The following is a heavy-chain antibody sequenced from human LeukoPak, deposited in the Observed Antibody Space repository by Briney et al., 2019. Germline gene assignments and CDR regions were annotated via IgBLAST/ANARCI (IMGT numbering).Heavy chain of an antibody. Sequence: GGSLRLSCAASGFTFSSYAMSWVRQAPGKGLEWVSYISSSGSTIYYADSVKGRFTISRDNAKNSLYLQMNSLRAEDTAVYYCARVGYCSSNSCSPFDYWGQGTLVTVSS. CDR2: ISSSGSTI. CDR3: ARVGYCSSNSCSPFDY. J-gene: IGHJ4*02. CDR1: GFTFSSYA. V-gene: IGHV3-48*04. D-gene: IGHD2-2*01.